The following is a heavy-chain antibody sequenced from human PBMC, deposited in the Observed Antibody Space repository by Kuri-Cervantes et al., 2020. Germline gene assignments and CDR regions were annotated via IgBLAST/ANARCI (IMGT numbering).Heavy chain of an antibody. Sequence: GESLKISCAASGFTVSSNYMSWVRQAPGKGLEWISVIYSGGSTYYADSVKGRFTISRDNSKNTLYLQMNSLRAEDTAVYYCARVKLVVGGSHVGNAFDIWGQGTMVTVSS. CDR2: IYSGGST. D-gene: IGHD1-26*01. J-gene: IGHJ3*02. CDR3: ARVKLVVGGSHVGNAFDI. V-gene: IGHV3-66*01. CDR1: GFTVSSNY.